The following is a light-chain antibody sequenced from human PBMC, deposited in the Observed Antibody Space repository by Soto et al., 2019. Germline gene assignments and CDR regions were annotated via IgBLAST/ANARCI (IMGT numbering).Light chain of an antibody. V-gene: IGKV3-20*01. CDR3: QHYGSSPPFT. CDR1: QSISSGS. Sequence: VLTQSPGTLSLSPGERATLSCRASQSISSGSLAWYQQKPGQAPRLLIFAASARVTGIPDRFSGSGSGTGFTLTISRLEPEDFAMYYCQHYGSSPPFTFGPGTKVDIK. J-gene: IGKJ3*01. CDR2: AAS.